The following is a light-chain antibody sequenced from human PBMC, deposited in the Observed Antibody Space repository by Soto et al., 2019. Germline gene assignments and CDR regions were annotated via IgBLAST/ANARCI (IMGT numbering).Light chain of an antibody. CDR2: EVT. J-gene: IGLJ2*01. Sequence: QSALTQPPSASGSPGQSVTISCTGTSSDVGGYDYVSWYQQHPGKAPKLIIYEVTLRPSGVPVRFSGSKSDNTASLTVSGLQAEDEADYYCSSYAGSNSHVVFGGGTKLTVL. CDR1: SSDVGGYDY. CDR3: SSYAGSNSHVV. V-gene: IGLV2-8*01.